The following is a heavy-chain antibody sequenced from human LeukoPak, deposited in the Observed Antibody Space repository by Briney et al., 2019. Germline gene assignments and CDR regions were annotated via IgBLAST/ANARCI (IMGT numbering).Heavy chain of an antibody. J-gene: IGHJ4*02. V-gene: IGHV4-59*01. CDR1: GGSIGSYY. Sequence: SETLSLTCTVSGGSIGSYYWSWIRQPPGKGLEWIGYIYYSGSTNYNPSLKSRVTISVDTSKNQFSLKLSSVTAADTAVYYCARGDTASDYWGQGTLVTVSS. CDR3: ARGDTASDY. D-gene: IGHD5-18*01. CDR2: IYYSGST.